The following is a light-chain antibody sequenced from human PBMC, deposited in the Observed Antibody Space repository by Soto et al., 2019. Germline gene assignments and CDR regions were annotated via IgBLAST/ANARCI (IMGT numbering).Light chain of an antibody. Sequence: DSVLTQSPGTLSSSPGERATLSCRASQSVGSSLAWYQQKPGQAPRLLIYDTFNRATGIPARFSGSGSGTDFTLTISSLEPEDFVVYYCQQRSSWPFLWTFGGGTKVDIK. CDR3: QQRSSWPFLWT. CDR1: QSVGSS. V-gene: IGKV3-11*01. CDR2: DTF. J-gene: IGKJ4*01.